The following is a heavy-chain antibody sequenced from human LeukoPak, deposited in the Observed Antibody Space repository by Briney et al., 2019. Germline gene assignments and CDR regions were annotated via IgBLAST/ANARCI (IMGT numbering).Heavy chain of an antibody. D-gene: IGHD6-6*01. CDR1: GGSFSGYY. CDR3: ARQADSSSYAFDI. Sequence: SETLSLTCAVYGGSFSGYYWSWIRQPPGKGLEWIGEIDHSGNTNYNPSPKSRVTISIDTSKNQFSLKLSSVTAADTAVYYCARQADSSSYAFDIWGQGTMVTVSS. V-gene: IGHV4-34*01. J-gene: IGHJ3*02. CDR2: IDHSGNT.